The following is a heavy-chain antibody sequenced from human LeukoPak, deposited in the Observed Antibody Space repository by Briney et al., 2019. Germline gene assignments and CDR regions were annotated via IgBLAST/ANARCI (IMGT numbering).Heavy chain of an antibody. J-gene: IGHJ6*04. V-gene: IGHV4-34*01. Sequence: SETLSLTCAVYGGSFSSGYYWSWIRHSPGKGLEWIGEINHSESTIYSPSLRSRVTISVDTPKKHFSLKLSSVTAADTGLYYCARSKVTAYFYSGLDVWGKGTTVTVSS. CDR3: ARSKVTAYFYSGLDV. D-gene: IGHD2-21*02. CDR1: GGSFSSGYY. CDR2: INHSEST.